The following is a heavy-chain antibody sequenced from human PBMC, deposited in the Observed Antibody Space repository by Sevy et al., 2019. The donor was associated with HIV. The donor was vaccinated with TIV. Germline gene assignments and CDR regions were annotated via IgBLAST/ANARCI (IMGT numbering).Heavy chain of an antibody. V-gene: IGHV3-7*01. CDR1: GFAFSSFW. J-gene: IGHJ1*01. D-gene: IGHD1-1*01. CDR2: IKQDGAEK. CDR3: ARRYLDVA. Sequence: GGSLRLSCAASGFAFSSFWMSWVRQAPGKGLEWVANIKQDGAEKYYVDSVKGRFTISRDNAKNSLYLQMNSLRVEDTAGYYCARRYLDVAWGQGTLVTVSS.